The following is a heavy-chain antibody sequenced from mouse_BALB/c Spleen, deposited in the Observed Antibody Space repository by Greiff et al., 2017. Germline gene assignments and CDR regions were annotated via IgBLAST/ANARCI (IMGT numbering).Heavy chain of an antibody. CDR3: ARGGYYYGSSNYFDY. CDR1: GFSLTSYG. J-gene: IGHJ2*01. V-gene: IGHV2-9*02. CDR2: IWAGGST. Sequence: QVQLQQSGPGLVAPSQSLSITCTVSGFSLTSYGVHWVRQPPGKGLEWLGVIWAGGSTNYNSALMSRLSISKDNSKSQVFLKMNSLQTDDTAMYYCARGGYYYGSSNYFDYWGQGTTLTVSS. D-gene: IGHD1-1*01.